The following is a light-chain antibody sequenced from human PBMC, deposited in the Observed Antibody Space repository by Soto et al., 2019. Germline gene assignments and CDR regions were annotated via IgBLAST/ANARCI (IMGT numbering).Light chain of an antibody. Sequence: QSVLTQPPSASGSLGHSVTISCTGTSSDVGGYNYVSWYLQHPGKAPKVMIYEVSKRPSGVPDRFSGSKSGNTASLTVSGLQAEDEADYYCRSYAGNNNCVFGGGTTVTVL. CDR1: SSDVGGYNY. J-gene: IGLJ3*02. CDR3: RSYAGNNNCV. V-gene: IGLV2-8*01. CDR2: EVS.